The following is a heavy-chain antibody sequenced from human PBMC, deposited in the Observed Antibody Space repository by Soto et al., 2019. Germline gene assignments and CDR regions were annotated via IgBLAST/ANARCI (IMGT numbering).Heavy chain of an antibody. J-gene: IGHJ5*02. V-gene: IGHV1-8*02. D-gene: IGHD5-18*01. CDR1: GYTFTNND. Sequence: ASVKVSCKASGYTFTNNDVSGVGQSTGQGLEWMGWMNPGSGDTGYAQKFQGRVTMTRDISIATAYMELNSLTSEDTAIYYCARMESFGSLNWFDPWGQGTLVTVSS. CDR2: MNPGSGDT. CDR3: ARMESFGSLNWFDP.